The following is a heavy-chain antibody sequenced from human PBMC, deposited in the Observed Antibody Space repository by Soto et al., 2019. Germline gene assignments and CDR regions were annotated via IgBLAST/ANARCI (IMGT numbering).Heavy chain of an antibody. V-gene: IGHV3-66*01. CDR3: ARVTMVRGVGWFDP. D-gene: IGHD3-10*01. CDR1: GFTVSSNY. J-gene: IGHJ5*02. CDR2: IYSGGST. Sequence: GGSLRLSCAASGFTVSSNYMSWVRQAPRKGLEWVSVIYSGGSTYYADSVKGRFTISRDNSKNTLYLQMNSLRAEDTAVYYCARVTMVRGVGWFDPWGQGTLVTVSS.